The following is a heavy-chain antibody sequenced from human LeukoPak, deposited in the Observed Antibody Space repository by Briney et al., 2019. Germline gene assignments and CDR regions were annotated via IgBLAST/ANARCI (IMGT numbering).Heavy chain of an antibody. Sequence: PGGSLRLSCAASGFTFSSYGMHWVRQAPGKGLEWVAVISYDGSNKYYADSAKGRFTISRDNSKNTLYLQMNSLRAEDTAVYYCAKGQQKALYNAFDIWGQGTMVTVSS. CDR3: AKGQQKALYNAFDI. J-gene: IGHJ3*02. D-gene: IGHD6-13*01. CDR2: ISYDGSNK. CDR1: GFTFSSYG. V-gene: IGHV3-30*18.